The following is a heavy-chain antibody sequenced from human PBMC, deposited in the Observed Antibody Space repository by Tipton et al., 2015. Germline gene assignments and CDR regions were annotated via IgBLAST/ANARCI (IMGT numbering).Heavy chain of an antibody. Sequence: SLRLSCAASGLTFSSFWMSWVRQAPGKGLEWVAHINPDGSGTYYVDSVKGRFTISRDNAKSTLYLQMNSLGAEDTAVYYCTRAGSYRFDYWGQGTLVTVSS. V-gene: IGHV3-7*04. CDR2: INPDGSGT. CDR1: GLTFSSFW. D-gene: IGHD1-26*01. J-gene: IGHJ4*02. CDR3: TRAGSYRFDY.